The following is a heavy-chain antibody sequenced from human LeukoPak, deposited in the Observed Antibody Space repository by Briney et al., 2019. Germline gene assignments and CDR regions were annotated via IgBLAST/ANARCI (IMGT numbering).Heavy chain of an antibody. CDR2: IIPIFGTT. CDR3: ARDYYGSGTYYKPFDY. V-gene: IGHV1-69*13. J-gene: IGHJ4*02. Sequence: SVKVSCKASGGTFISYAISWVRQAPGQGLEWMGGIIPIFGTTNYAQKFQGRVTITADESTSTAYMELSSLRSEDTAVYYCARDYYGSGTYYKPFDYWGQGTLVTVSS. CDR1: GGTFISYA. D-gene: IGHD3-10*01.